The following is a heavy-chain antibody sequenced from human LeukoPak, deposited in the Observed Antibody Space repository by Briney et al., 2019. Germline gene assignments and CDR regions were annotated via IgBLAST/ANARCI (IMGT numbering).Heavy chain of an antibody. Sequence: ASVKVSCKASGYTFSSYGTNWVRLAPGRGPEWMASINPQKRDTHYAQNFQGRVTVTAGTSTNTAYMELRSLRSDDTAIYYCARRKYGADYNGMDVWGQGTTVTVSS. J-gene: IGHJ6*02. CDR1: GYTFSSYG. CDR3: ARRKYGADYNGMDV. V-gene: IGHV1-18*01. D-gene: IGHD4/OR15-4a*01. CDR2: INPQKRDT.